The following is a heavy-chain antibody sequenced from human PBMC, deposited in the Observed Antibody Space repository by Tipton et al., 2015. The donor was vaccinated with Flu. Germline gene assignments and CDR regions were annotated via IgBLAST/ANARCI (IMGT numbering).Heavy chain of an antibody. CDR1: GSVSSRNW. CDR3: ARERPYSIFDN. CDR2: ISSTGRII. J-gene: IGHJ4*02. Sequence: LSLTCTVSSGSVSSRNWWTWVRQAPGKGLEWIASISSTGRIIYYAESVRGRFTAFRDNAKKSAYLQMSSLRAEDTALYFCARERPYSIFDNWGQGTLVTVSS. V-gene: IGHV3-48*03. D-gene: IGHD2-15*01.